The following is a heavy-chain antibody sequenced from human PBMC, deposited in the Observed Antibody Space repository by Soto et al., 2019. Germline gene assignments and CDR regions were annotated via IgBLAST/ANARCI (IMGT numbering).Heavy chain of an antibody. CDR1: GYSINSDFY. CDR3: AKGYNTAVRYFTY. D-gene: IGHD2-15*01. Sequence: SETLSLTCAVSGYSINSDFYLVLIRHPPGKGLEWVGSVYHSGTTYYNPSLKSRLAISVDTSNNHFSLKLSSVTAADTAVYYCAKGYNTAVRYFTYWGQGTLVTVSS. V-gene: IGHV4-38-2*01. J-gene: IGHJ4*02. CDR2: VYHSGTT.